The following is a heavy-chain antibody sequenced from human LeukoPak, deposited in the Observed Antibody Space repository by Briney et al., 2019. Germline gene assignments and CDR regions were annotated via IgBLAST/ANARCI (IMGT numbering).Heavy chain of an antibody. CDR2: ISSTGGTI. D-gene: IGHD3-10*01. CDR1: GFTFRNYL. Sequence: PGGSLRLSCAASGFTFRNYLMNWVRQAPGKGLEWVSFISSTGGTIYYADSVKGRFTVSRDNGKNTLYLQMNSLRAEDTAVYYCARGGSGSYYNFDYWGQGTLVTVSS. J-gene: IGHJ4*02. V-gene: IGHV3-48*01. CDR3: ARGGSGSYYNFDY.